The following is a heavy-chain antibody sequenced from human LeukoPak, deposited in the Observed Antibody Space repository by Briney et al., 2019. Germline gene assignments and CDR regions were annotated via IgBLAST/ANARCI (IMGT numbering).Heavy chain of an antibody. CDR1: GFTFSSYG. V-gene: IGHV3-30*02. Sequence: HPGGSLRLSCAASGFTFSSYGMHWVRQAPGKGLEWVAFIRYDGSNKYYADSVKGRFTISRDNSKNTLYLQMNSLRAEDTAVYYCAKGAVTYYYDSSGYYPFDYWGQGTLVTVSS. J-gene: IGHJ4*02. D-gene: IGHD3-22*01. CDR2: IRYDGSNK. CDR3: AKGAVTYYYDSSGYYPFDY.